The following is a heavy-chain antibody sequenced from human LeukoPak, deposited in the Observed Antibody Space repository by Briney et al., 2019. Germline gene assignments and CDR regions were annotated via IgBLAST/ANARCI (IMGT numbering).Heavy chain of an antibody. CDR3: ARDRSRGSYLDY. Sequence: ASVKVSCKASGYTFTSYGISWVRQAPGQGLEWMGIINPSGGSTSYAQKFQGRVTMTRDMSTSTVYMELSSLRSEDTAVYYCARDRSRGSYLDYWGQGTLVTVSS. V-gene: IGHV1-46*01. J-gene: IGHJ4*02. CDR1: GYTFTSYG. D-gene: IGHD1-26*01. CDR2: INPSGGST.